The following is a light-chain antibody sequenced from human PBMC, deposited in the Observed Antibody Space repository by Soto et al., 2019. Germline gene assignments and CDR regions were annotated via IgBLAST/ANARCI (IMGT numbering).Light chain of an antibody. Sequence: QSVLTQPASVSGSPGQSITISCTGTSSDVGGYDYVSWYQHHPGKAPKLMIYEVSNRSPGVSHRFSGSKSGNTASLTISGLQTEDEADYYCSSYAGSTTLLFGTGTKVTVL. CDR3: SSYAGSTTLL. CDR2: EVS. CDR1: SSDVGGYDY. J-gene: IGLJ1*01. V-gene: IGLV2-14*01.